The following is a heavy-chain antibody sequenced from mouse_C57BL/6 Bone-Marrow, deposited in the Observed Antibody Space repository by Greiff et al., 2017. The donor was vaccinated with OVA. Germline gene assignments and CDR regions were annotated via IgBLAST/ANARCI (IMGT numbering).Heavy chain of an antibody. CDR3: ARWPTVVEGY. CDR1: GYTFTDYY. CDR2: INPNNGGT. D-gene: IGHD1-1*01. V-gene: IGHV1-26*01. Sequence: EVQLQQSGPELVKPGASVKISCKASGYTFTDYYMNWVKQSHGKSLEWIGDINPNNGGTSYNQKFKGKATLTVDKSSSTAYMELRSLTSEDSAVYYCARWPTVVEGYWGQGTTLTVSS. J-gene: IGHJ2*01.